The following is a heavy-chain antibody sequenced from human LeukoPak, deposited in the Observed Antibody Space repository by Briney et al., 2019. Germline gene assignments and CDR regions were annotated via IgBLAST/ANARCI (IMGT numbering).Heavy chain of an antibody. CDR2: IIPIFGTA. V-gene: IGHV1-69*01. J-gene: IGHJ4*02. D-gene: IGHD3-22*01. CDR3: ARATRGYSYGLRGGCYDSSGYYAEDY. CDR1: GGTFSSYA. Sequence: SVKVSCKASGGTFSSYAISWVRQAPGQGLEWMGGIIPIFGTANYAQKFQGRVTITADESASTAYMELSSLRSEDTAVYYCARATRGYSYGLRGGCYDSSGYYAEDYWGQGTLVTVSS.